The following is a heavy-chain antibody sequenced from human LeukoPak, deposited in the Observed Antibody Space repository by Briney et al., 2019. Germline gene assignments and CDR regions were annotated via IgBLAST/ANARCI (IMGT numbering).Heavy chain of an antibody. V-gene: IGHV1-18*01. CDR3: ARDLRGIVVVVAATRGYGAFDI. D-gene: IGHD2-15*01. Sequence: ASVKVSCKASGYTFTSYGISWVRQAPGQGLEWMGWISAYNGNTNYAQKLQGRVTMTTDTSTSTAYMELRSLRSDDTAVYYCARDLRGIVVVVAATRGYGAFDIWGQGTMVTVSS. CDR1: GYTFTSYG. CDR2: ISAYNGNT. J-gene: IGHJ3*02.